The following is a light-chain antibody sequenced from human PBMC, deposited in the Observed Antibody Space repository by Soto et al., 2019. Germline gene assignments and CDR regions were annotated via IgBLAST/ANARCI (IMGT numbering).Light chain of an antibody. CDR3: QQYGNSPPWT. Sequence: EIVLTQSPGTLSLSPGKRATLSCRASQSVRGNYLAWYQQRPGQAPRLLIYGASSRATGIPDRFSGSGSGTDFTLTISRLEPEDFAVYYCQQYGNSPPWTFGQGTKVEIK. CDR1: QSVRGNY. CDR2: GAS. V-gene: IGKV3-20*01. J-gene: IGKJ1*01.